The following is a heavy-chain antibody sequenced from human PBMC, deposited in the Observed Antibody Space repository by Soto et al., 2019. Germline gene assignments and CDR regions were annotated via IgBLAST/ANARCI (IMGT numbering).Heavy chain of an antibody. Sequence: PSETLSLTCTVSGGSSSSYYWSWIRQPPGKGLEWIGYIYYSGSTNYNPSLKSRVTISVDTSKNQFSLKLSSVTAADTAVYYFSRAYSSSYNWFYPWGKGSLVPVSS. D-gene: IGHD6-6*01. CDR2: IYYSGST. V-gene: IGHV4-59*01. J-gene: IGHJ5*02. CDR1: GGSSSSYY. CDR3: SRAYSSSYNWFYP.